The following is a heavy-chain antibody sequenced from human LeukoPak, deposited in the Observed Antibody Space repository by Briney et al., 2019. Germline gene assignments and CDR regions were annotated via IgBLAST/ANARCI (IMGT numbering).Heavy chain of an antibody. CDR3: ARAAGLPNWFNP. CDR2: ISSSSSYT. Sequence: GGSLRLSCAASGFTFSSYTMSWVRQAPGKGLEWVSSISSSSSYTYSADSVKGRFTISRDNARNSLYLQINCLRTEDTAVYYCARAAGLPNWFNPWGQGTLVTVSS. CDR1: GFTFSSYT. V-gene: IGHV3-21*01. D-gene: IGHD6-19*01. J-gene: IGHJ5*02.